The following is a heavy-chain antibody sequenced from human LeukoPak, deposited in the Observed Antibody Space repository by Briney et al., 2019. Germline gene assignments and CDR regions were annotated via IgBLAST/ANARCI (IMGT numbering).Heavy chain of an antibody. Sequence: SETLSLTCTVSGGSVSSGGYYWSWIRQHPGKGLEWIGYIYYSGSTYYNPSLKSRVTISVDTSKHQFSLKLSSVTAADTAVYCCARAGGWYWVDAFDIWGQGTMVTVSS. CDR2: IYYSGST. CDR3: ARAGGWYWVDAFDI. J-gene: IGHJ3*02. CDR1: GGSVSSGGYY. V-gene: IGHV4-31*03. D-gene: IGHD6-19*01.